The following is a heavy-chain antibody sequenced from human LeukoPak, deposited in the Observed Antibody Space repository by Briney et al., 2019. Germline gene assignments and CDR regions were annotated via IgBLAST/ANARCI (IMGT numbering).Heavy chain of an antibody. CDR1: GFTLSSLS. CDR2: ISSSSSYI. V-gene: IGHV3-21*01. CDR3: ARDTEHWVATMRGDY. D-gene: IGHD5-12*01. Sequence: GGSLRLSCAASGFTLSSLSMNWVRQAPGKGLEWVSSISSSSSYIYYADSVKGRFTISRDNAKNSLYLQMNSLRAEDTALYYCARDTEHWVATMRGDYWGQGTLVTVSS. J-gene: IGHJ4*02.